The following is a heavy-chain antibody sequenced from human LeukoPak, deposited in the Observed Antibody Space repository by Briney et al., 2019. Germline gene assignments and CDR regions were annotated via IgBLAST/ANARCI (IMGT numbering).Heavy chain of an antibody. D-gene: IGHD3-22*01. CDR1: GFIFGDYA. CDR3: AKGLSHDGSLYFFDY. J-gene: IGHJ4*02. CDR2: ISTSGDST. Sequence: GGSLRLSCTASGFIFGDYAMSWVRPAPGKGLEWVSAISTSGDSTYYADSVKGRFTISRDNSKNTLYLQMNSLRAEDTASYYCAKGLSHDGSLYFFDYWGRELWSPSPQ. V-gene: IGHV3-23*01.